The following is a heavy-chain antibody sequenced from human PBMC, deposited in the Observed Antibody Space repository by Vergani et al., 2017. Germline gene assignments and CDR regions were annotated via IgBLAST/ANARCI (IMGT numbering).Heavy chain of an antibody. V-gene: IGHV3-11*01. D-gene: IGHD3-16*01. CDR3: AKHFRGGGIDY. Sequence: QVQLVESGGGLVKPGGSLRLSCAVSGFTFRDHYMSWIRQAPWKGLEWVSYTSSTGSSIYYAHSVKGRFTISRDNAKDSVFLQMNSLRTDDTATYYCAKHFRGGGIDYGGQGTQVIVSS. J-gene: IGHJ4*02. CDR1: GFTFRDHY. CDR2: TSSTGSSI.